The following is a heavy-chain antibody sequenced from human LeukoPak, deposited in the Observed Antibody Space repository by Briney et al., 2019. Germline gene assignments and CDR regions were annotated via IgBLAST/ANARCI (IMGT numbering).Heavy chain of an antibody. J-gene: IGHJ4*02. V-gene: IGHV4-34*01. D-gene: IGHD5-18*01. Sequence: SETLSLTCTVSGGSISSYYWSWIRQPPGKGLEWIGEINHSGSTNYNPSLKSRVTISVDTSKNQFSLKLSSVTAADTAVYYCARGRYSSLDYWGRGTLVTVSS. CDR2: INHSGST. CDR3: ARGRYSSLDY. CDR1: GGSISSYY.